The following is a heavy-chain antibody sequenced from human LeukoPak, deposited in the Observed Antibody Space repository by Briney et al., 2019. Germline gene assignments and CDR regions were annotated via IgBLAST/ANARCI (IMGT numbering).Heavy chain of an antibody. Sequence: GGSLRLSCAASGFTFSSYGMHWVRQAPGKGLEWVAVISYDGSNKYYADSVKGRFTISRDNSKNTLDLQMNSLKPQDTAVYYCAKVGYSGNYSPFYYYGMDVWGQGTTVTVSS. CDR2: ISYDGSNK. J-gene: IGHJ6*02. V-gene: IGHV3-30*18. CDR3: AKVGYSGNYSPFYYYGMDV. CDR1: GFTFSSYG. D-gene: IGHD1-26*01.